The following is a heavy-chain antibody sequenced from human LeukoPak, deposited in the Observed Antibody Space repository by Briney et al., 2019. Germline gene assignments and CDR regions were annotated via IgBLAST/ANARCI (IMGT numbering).Heavy chain of an antibody. D-gene: IGHD1-1*01. Sequence: GGSLRLSCADSQFTFNGSWINWVRQAPGKGLEWVANMDPTGSQKRYVDSVRGRFTISKDNPGASLYLDMHSLRAEDTAIYYCAIWTSGNYWGQGTLVTVSS. CDR2: MDPTGSQK. J-gene: IGHJ4*02. V-gene: IGHV3-7*01. CDR1: QFTFNGSW. CDR3: AIWTSGNY.